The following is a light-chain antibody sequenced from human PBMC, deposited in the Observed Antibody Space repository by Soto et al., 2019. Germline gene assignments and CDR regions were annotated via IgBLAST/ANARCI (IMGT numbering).Light chain of an antibody. CDR3: QKYDGAPLT. Sequence: DIQMTQSPSSLSASVGDRVTITCRAGQDINIYLAWYQQKPGKVPKLLISAASTLQSGVPSRFSGSGSGTDFTLTISRLQPEDVATYYGQKYDGAPLTFGGGTKVEIK. V-gene: IGKV1-27*01. CDR1: QDINIY. J-gene: IGKJ4*01. CDR2: AAS.